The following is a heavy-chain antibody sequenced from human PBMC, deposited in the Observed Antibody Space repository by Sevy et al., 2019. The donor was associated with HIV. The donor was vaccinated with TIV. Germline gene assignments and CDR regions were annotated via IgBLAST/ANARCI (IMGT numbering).Heavy chain of an antibody. J-gene: IGHJ6*02. Sequence: GGSLRLSCAASGFTFSTYAMYWVRQAPGKGLEYVSAISGGGGNTYYGTSLKGRFTVSRENAKNKLYLQMGSLRAEDMAVYFCARKYHDTSGYPRYSMDVWGQGTTVTVSS. CDR3: ARKYHDTSGYPRYSMDV. V-gene: IGHV3-64*01. CDR1: GFTFSTYA. CDR2: ISGGGGNT. D-gene: IGHD3-22*01.